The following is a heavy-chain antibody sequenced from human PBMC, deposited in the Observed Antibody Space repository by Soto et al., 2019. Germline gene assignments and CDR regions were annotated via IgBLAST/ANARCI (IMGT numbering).Heavy chain of an antibody. J-gene: IGHJ6*03. CDR2: IYSGGST. V-gene: IGHV3-53*04. CDR1: GFTVSSNY. D-gene: IGHD2-2*01. CDR3: AREVPSAPYYYYYYMDV. Sequence: EVQLVESGGGLVQPGGSLRLSCAASGFTVSSNYMSWVRQAPGKGLEWVSVIYSGGSTYYADSVKGRFTISRHNSKNTLYLQMNSLSAEDTAVYYCAREVPSAPYYYYYYMDVWGKGTTVTVSS.